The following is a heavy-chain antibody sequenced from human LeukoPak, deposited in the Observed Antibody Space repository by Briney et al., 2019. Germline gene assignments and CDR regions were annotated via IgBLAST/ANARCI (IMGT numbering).Heavy chain of an antibody. D-gene: IGHD6-19*01. V-gene: IGHV3-23*01. CDR2: ISGSGGST. J-gene: IGHJ4*02. CDR3: ARGPSSGWYYFDY. Sequence: EGSLRLSCAASGFTFSSYAMSWVRQAPGKGLEWVSAISGSGGSTYYADSVKGRFTISRDNSKNTLYLLMNSLRAEDTAVYYCARGPSSGWYYFDYWGQGTLVTVSS. CDR1: GFTFSSYA.